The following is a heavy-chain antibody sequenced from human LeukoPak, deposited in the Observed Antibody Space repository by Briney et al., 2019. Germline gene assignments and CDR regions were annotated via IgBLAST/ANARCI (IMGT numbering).Heavy chain of an antibody. CDR2: IRSKAYSWTT. V-gene: IGHV3-49*04. D-gene: IGHD3-22*01. Sequence: GGSLRLSCTASGFTFGDYAMSWVRQAPGKGLEWVGFIRSKAYSWTTEYAASVKGRFTISRDDSKSIAYLQMNSLKTEDTAVYYCTRQGYYYDSSGYYPEPAYFDYWGQGTLVTVSS. J-gene: IGHJ4*02. CDR1: GFTFGDYA. CDR3: TRQGYYYDSSGYYPEPAYFDY.